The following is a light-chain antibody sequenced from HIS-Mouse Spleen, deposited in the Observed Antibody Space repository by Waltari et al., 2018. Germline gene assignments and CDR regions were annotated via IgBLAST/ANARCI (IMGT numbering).Light chain of an antibody. V-gene: IGLV3-10*01. CDR2: EDS. J-gene: IGLJ2*01. CDR1: AFPKKY. Sequence: SYELTQPPSVSVSPGQTARITCSGDAFPKKYAYWYQQKSGQAPVLVIYEDSKRPSGIPERFSGSSSGTMATLTISGAQVEDEADYYCYSTDSSGNHRVFGGGTQLTVL. CDR3: YSTDSSGNHRV.